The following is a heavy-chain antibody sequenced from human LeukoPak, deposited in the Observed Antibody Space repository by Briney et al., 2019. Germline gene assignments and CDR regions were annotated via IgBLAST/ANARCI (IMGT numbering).Heavy chain of an antibody. J-gene: IGHJ6*03. Sequence: SETLSLTCAVYGGSFSDYYWTWIRQTPGKGLEGIGEMSPSGSSNYNPPLKSRVTISVDTSKNRCSLKLRSVTAADTAVYYCARGRQDVNMILVVMAGVSYYLDVWSKGTTVTVS. V-gene: IGHV4-34*01. CDR2: MSPSGSS. CDR1: GGSFSDYY. CDR3: ARGRQDVNMILVVMAGVSYYLDV. D-gene: IGHD3-22*01.